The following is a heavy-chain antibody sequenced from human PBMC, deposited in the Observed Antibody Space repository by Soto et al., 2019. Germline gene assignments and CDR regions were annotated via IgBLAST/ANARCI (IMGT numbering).Heavy chain of an antibody. CDR1: GDSVSSNSAA. J-gene: IGHJ3*02. Sequence: SQTLSLTCAISGDSVSSNSAAWNWIRQSPSRGLEWLGRTYYRSQWYNDYAVSVKSRITINPDKSKNQFSLQLNSVTPEDTAVYYCARERAYNWNYGSAFDIWGQGTMVTVSS. CDR2: TYYRSQWYN. CDR3: ARERAYNWNYGSAFDI. D-gene: IGHD1-7*01. V-gene: IGHV6-1*01.